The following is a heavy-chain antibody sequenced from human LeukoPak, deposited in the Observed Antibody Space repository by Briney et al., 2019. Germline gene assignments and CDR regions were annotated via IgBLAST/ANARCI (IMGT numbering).Heavy chain of an antibody. CDR1: GLTFSSYA. CDR3: AREVYGGNRGGNWFDP. Sequence: QPGRSLRLSCAASGLTFSSYAMHWVRQAPGKGLEWVAVISYDGSNKYYADSVKGRFTISRDNSKNTLYLQMNSLRAEDTAVYYCAREVYGGNRGGNWFDPWGQGTLVTVSS. V-gene: IGHV3-30-3*01. CDR2: ISYDGSNK. D-gene: IGHD4-23*01. J-gene: IGHJ5*02.